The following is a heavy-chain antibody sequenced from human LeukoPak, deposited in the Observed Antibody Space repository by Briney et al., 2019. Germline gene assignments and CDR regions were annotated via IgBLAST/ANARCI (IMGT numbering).Heavy chain of an antibody. J-gene: IGHJ4*02. V-gene: IGHV3-30-3*01. CDR3: ARESIAANHDYFDY. CDR2: ISYDGSNK. Sequence: GGSLRLSCAASGFTFSSYAMHWVRQAPGKGLEWVAVISYDGSNKYYADSVKGRFTISRDNSKNTLYLQMNSLRAEDTAVYYCARESIAANHDYFDYWGQGTLVTVSS. CDR1: GFTFSSYA. D-gene: IGHD6-6*01.